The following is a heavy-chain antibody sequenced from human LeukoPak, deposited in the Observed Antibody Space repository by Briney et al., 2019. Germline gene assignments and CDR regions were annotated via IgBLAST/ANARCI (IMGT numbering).Heavy chain of an antibody. D-gene: IGHD2-8*01. CDR2: IYHSGSS. CDR1: GYSISSGYY. J-gene: IGHJ4*02. V-gene: IGHV4-38-2*02. CDR3: ARSWAGMYYPFYYFDY. Sequence: SETLSLTCTVSGYSISSGYYWGWIRQPPGKGLDWIGIIYHSGSSFYNPSIKSRVTISADTSKSQFSLNLDSVTAADTAVYYCARSWAGMYYPFYYFDYWGQGSLVTVSS.